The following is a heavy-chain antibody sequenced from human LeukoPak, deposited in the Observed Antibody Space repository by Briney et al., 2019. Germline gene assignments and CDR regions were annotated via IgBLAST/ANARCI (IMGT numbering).Heavy chain of an antibody. CDR3: AKGWQWLTSGYIDY. CDR2: ISYDGSNK. Sequence: GGSLRLSCAASGFTFSSYGMHWVRQAPGKGLEWVAVISYDGSNKYYADSVKGRFTISRDNSKNTLYLQMNSLRAEDTAVYYCAKGWQWLTSGYIDYWGQGTLVTVSS. J-gene: IGHJ4*02. V-gene: IGHV3-30*18. CDR1: GFTFSSYG. D-gene: IGHD6-19*01.